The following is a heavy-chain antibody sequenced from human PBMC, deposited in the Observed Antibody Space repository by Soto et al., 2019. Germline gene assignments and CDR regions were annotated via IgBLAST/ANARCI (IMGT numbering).Heavy chain of an antibody. CDR2: ISWNSGSI. CDR1: GFTFDDYA. CDR3: AKDMGLLDYGDYDPYFDY. D-gene: IGHD4-17*01. V-gene: IGHV3-9*01. J-gene: IGHJ4*02. Sequence: GGSLRLSCAASGFTFDDYAMHWVRQAPGKGLEWVSGISWNSGSIGYADSVKGRFTISRDNAKNSLYLQMNSLRAEDTALYYCAKDMGLLDYGDYDPYFDYWGQGTLVTVSS.